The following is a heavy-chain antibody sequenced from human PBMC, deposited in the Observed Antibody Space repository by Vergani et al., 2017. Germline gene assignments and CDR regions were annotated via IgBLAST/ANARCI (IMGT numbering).Heavy chain of an antibody. V-gene: IGHV1-18*01. D-gene: IGHD5-18*01. J-gene: IGHJ4*02. CDR1: GYTFTSYG. CDR3: ARDPGLWGRGYTLKGVDY. Sequence: QVQLVQSGAEVKKPGASVKVSCKASGYTFTSYGISWVLQAPGQGLEWMGWISAYNGNTNYAQKLQGRVTMTTDTSTSTAYMELRSLRSDDTAVYYCARDPGLWGRGYTLKGVDYWGQGTLVTVSS. CDR2: ISAYNGNT.